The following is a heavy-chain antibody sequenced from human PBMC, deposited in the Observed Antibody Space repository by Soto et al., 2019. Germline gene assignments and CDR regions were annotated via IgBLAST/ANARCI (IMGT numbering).Heavy chain of an antibody. Sequence: EVLLLQSGGGLVPPGGSLRLSCAASGFTFSTHAMSWVRQAPGQGLEWVSGISGSGGSTYYADSVRGRFTISRDNSKNTLYLQMNSLRAEDTAVYYCAKEPRGGGYESPMYYSDYWGQGTLVTVSS. CDR1: GFTFSTHA. V-gene: IGHV3-23*01. D-gene: IGHD5-12*01. CDR3: AKEPRGGGYESPMYYSDY. CDR2: ISGSGGST. J-gene: IGHJ4*02.